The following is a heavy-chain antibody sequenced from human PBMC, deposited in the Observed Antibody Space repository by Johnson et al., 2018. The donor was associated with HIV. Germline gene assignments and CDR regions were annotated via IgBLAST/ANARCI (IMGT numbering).Heavy chain of an antibody. V-gene: IGHV3-30-3*01. Sequence: VQLVESGGGLVQPGGSLRLSCAASGFTFSSYAMNWVRQAPGKGLEWVAVISYDGSNKYYADSVKGRFTISRDNSKNTLYLQMSSLRLEDTALYYCARVTNDAFDIWGQGTMVTVSS. CDR2: ISYDGSNK. CDR1: GFTFSSYA. CDR3: ARVTNDAFDI. J-gene: IGHJ3*02.